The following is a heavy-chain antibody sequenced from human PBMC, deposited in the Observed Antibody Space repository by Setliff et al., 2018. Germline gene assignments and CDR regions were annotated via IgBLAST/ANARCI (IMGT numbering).Heavy chain of an antibody. J-gene: IGHJ6*02. Sequence: GASVKVSCKASGYTFTSYGISWVRQAPGQGLEWMGWISAYNGNTNYAQKLQGRVTMTTDTSTSTAYMELRSLRSDDTAVYYCARDSRGLVPAAIEGSYYYYGMDVWGQGTTVTVSS. CDR1: GYTFTSYG. CDR3: ARDSRGLVPAAIEGSYYYYGMDV. D-gene: IGHD2-2*02. CDR2: ISAYNGNT. V-gene: IGHV1-18*01.